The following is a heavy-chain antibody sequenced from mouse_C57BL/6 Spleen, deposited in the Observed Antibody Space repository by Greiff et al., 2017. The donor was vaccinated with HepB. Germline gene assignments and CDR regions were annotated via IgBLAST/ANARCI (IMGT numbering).Heavy chain of an antibody. CDR2: IHPSDSDT. CDR1: GYTFTSYW. D-gene: IGHD2-4*01. V-gene: IGHV1-74*01. Sequence: QVQLQQPGAELVKPGASVKVSCKASGYTFTSYWMHWVKQRPGQGLEWIGRIHPSDSDTNYNQKFKGKATFTVDKSSSTAYMQLSSLTSEDSAVYYCAKIYYDYDYAMDYWGQGTSVTVSS. CDR3: AKIYYDYDYAMDY. J-gene: IGHJ4*01.